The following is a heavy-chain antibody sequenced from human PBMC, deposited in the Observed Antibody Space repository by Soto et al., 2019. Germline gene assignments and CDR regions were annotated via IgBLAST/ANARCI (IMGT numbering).Heavy chain of an antibody. Sequence: SETLSLTCAVYGGSFSGYYWSWIRQPPGKGLEWIGEINHSGSTNYNRSPMSRVTISVDTSKNQFSLKLGEVTAADTAVYYCSRNGRVAAAGYYYFGMDVWGQGTTVTVSS. CDR2: INHSGST. J-gene: IGHJ6*02. CDR3: SRNGRVAAAGYYYFGMDV. V-gene: IGHV4-34*01. CDR1: GGSFSGYY. D-gene: IGHD6-13*01.